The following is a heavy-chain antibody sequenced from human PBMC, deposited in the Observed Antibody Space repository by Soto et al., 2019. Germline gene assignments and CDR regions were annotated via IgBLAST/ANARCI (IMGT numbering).Heavy chain of an antibody. CDR3: ARDLAWKRGKVGRYYYGMDV. V-gene: IGHV3-11*06. Sequence: QVLLVESGGGLVKAGGSLRLSCAASGFIFSDYYMSWVRQTPGKGLEWISYISTRSTYTNYADSVKGRFTISRDNTKSSLYLQMDSLRVEDTAVSYCARDLAWKRGKVGRYYYGMDVWGQGTTVTVSS. CDR1: GFIFSDYY. CDR2: ISTRSTYT. J-gene: IGHJ6*02. D-gene: IGHD1-1*01.